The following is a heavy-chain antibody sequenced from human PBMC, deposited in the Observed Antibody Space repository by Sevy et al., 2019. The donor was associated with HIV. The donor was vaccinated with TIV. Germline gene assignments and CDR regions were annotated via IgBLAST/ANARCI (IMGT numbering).Heavy chain of an antibody. CDR2: LDPEDGET. CDR1: GYTLTKLA. V-gene: IGHV1-24*01. D-gene: IGHD3-22*01. J-gene: IGHJ4*02. Sequence: ASVKVSCKVSGYTLTKLAMHWVRQAPGKGLEWMGTLDPEDGETTYAQKFQGRVTMTEDTSIDTAYMELSSLRSEDTAVCYCAITKDSDDYSGSPFDYWGQGTLVTVSS. CDR3: AITKDSDDYSGSPFDY.